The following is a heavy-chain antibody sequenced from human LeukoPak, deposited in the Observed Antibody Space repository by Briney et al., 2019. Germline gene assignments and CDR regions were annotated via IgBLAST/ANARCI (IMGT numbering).Heavy chain of an antibody. CDR1: VGSISSYY. D-gene: IGHD2-2*01. V-gene: IGHV4-59*01. Sequence: SETLSLTCTVSVGSISSYYWSWIRRPPGKGLEWIGYIYYSGSTNYNPSLKSRVTISVDTSKNQFSLKLSSVTAADTAVYYCARGREGGYCSSTSCLFDYWGQGTLVTVSS. J-gene: IGHJ4*02. CDR3: ARGREGGYCSSTSCLFDY. CDR2: IYYSGST.